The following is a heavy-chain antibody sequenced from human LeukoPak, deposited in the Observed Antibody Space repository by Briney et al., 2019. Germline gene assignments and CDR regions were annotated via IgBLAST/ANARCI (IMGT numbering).Heavy chain of an antibody. CDR2: ISSSGSTI. V-gene: IGHV3-11*01. Sequence: GGSLRLSCAASGFTFSDYYTSWIRQAPGKGLEWVSYISSSGSTIYYADSVKGRFTISRDNAKNSLYLQMNSLRAEDTAVYYCARTYCSGGSCYSRSRYFDYWGQGTLVTVSP. D-gene: IGHD2-15*01. CDR3: ARTYCSGGSCYSRSRYFDY. J-gene: IGHJ4*02. CDR1: GFTFSDYY.